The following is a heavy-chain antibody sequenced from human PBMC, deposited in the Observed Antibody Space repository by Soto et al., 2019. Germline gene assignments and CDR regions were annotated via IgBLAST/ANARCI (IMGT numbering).Heavy chain of an antibody. J-gene: IGHJ6*02. V-gene: IGHV3-48*02. CDR1: GFTFITYS. CDR3: ARPYSNRWSIVYGLDV. D-gene: IGHD6-13*01. Sequence: EVQLVESGGRLVQPGGSLRLSCVASGFTFITYSMNWVRQAPGKGLEWISYISSSSDIIYYADSVKGRFTISRDNAKNSLSLQMNSLSDEDTAVYYCARPYSNRWSIVYGLDVWGQGTTVTVSS. CDR2: ISSSSDII.